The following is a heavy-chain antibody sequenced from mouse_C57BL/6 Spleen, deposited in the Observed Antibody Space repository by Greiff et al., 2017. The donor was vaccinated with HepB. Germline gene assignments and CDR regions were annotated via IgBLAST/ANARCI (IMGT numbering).Heavy chain of an antibody. CDR1: GFNIKDDY. CDR3: TATVARYWYFDV. Sequence: EVQLQESGAELVRPGASVKLSCTASGFNIKDDYMHWVKQRPEQGLEWIGWIDPENGDTEYASKFQGKATITADTSSNTAYLQLSSLTSEDTAVYYCTATVARYWYFDVWGTGTTVTVSS. D-gene: IGHD1-1*01. V-gene: IGHV14-4*01. CDR2: IDPENGDT. J-gene: IGHJ1*03.